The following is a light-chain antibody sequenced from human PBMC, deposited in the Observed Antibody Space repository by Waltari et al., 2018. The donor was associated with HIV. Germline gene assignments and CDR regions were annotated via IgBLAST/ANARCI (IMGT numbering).Light chain of an antibody. CDR3: QQYNNWPPYT. V-gene: IGKV3-15*01. Sequence: EIVMTQSPATLSVSPGERATLSCRASQSVRSNLAWYQQKPGQATRLVIYDASTRATGIPARFSGSGSGTEFTLTISSVQSEDFAVYYCQQYNNWPPYTFGQGTKLEIK. CDR2: DAS. J-gene: IGKJ2*01. CDR1: QSVRSN.